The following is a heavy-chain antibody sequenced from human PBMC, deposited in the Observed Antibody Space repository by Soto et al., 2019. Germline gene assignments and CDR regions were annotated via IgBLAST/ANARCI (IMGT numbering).Heavy chain of an antibody. CDR2: LYDLDGS. V-gene: IGHV3-53*01. D-gene: IGHD1-1*01. CDR1: GFTISGKKY. J-gene: IGHJ3*01. Sequence: DVQLVESGGGLIQPGESLRLSCAAFGFTISGKKYMAWVHHAPGGGLEWVSALYDLDGSFYAASVKGRFTTSSDSSKTTVYLQMNDLRPDDTAVYYCATWHERQHAYDVWGQGTTVTVSS. CDR3: ATWHERQHAYDV.